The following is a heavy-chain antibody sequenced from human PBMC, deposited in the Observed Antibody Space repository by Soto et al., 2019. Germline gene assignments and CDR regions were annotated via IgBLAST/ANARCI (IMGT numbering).Heavy chain of an antibody. J-gene: IGHJ4*02. D-gene: IGHD3-10*01. CDR3: AREKARGVWYYFDY. V-gene: IGHV4-4*07. Sequence: SETLSLTCTVSGGSISSYYWSWIRQPAGKGLEWIGRIYTSGSTNYNPSLKSRVTMSVDTSKNQFSLKLSSVTAADTAVYYCAREKARGVWYYFDYWGRGTLVTVSS. CDR2: IYTSGST. CDR1: GGSISSYY.